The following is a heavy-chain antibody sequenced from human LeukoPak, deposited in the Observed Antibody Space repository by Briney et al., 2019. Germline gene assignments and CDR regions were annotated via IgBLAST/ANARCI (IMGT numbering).Heavy chain of an antibody. J-gene: IGHJ6*03. D-gene: IGHD6-13*01. V-gene: IGHV3-7*01. CDR3: ARMYSSSWPHYYYYMDV. CDR2: IKQDGSEK. Sequence: GGPLRLSCAASGFTFSSYWMSGVRQAPGKGLEWVANIKQDGSEKYYVDSVKGRFTISRDNAKNSLYLQMNSLRAEDTAVYYCARMYSSSWPHYYYYMDVWGKGTTVTVSS. CDR1: GFTFSSYW.